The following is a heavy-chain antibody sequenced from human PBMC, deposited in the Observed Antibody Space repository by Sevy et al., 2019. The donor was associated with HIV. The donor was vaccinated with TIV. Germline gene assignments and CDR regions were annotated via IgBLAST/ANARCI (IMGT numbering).Heavy chain of an antibody. D-gene: IGHD4-4*01. CDR3: ARLTTQPTSDLYGMDV. V-gene: IGHV1-2*02. CDR1: GYIFTDYY. CDR2: INSDSGVT. Sequence: ASVKVSCKASGYIFTDYYIHWVRQAPGQGLEWMAWINSDSGVTNYAQRFQGEVTVTRDTSLSTASLGLSRLKSNDTAIYYCARLTTQPTSDLYGMDVWGQGTRVTVSS. J-gene: IGHJ6*02.